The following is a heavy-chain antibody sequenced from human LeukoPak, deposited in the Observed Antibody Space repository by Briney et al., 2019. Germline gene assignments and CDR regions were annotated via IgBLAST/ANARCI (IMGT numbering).Heavy chain of an antibody. CDR3: ARGVAHWFDP. J-gene: IGHJ5*02. Sequence: SETLSLTCTVSGYSISSGYYWGWIRQPPGKGLEWIGSIYHTGSTYYNPSLKSRVTISVDTSKNQFSLKLSSVTAADTAVYYCARGVAHWFDPWGQGTLVTVSS. V-gene: IGHV4-38-2*02. CDR1: GYSISSGYY. CDR2: IYHTGST. D-gene: IGHD2-15*01.